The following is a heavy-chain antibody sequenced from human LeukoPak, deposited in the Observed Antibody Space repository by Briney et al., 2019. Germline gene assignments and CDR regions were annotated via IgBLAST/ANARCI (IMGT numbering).Heavy chain of an antibody. Sequence: ASVKVSCKASGGTFSSYGISWVRQAPGQGLEWMGWISAYNGNTNYAQKLQGRVTLTTDTSTSTAYMELRSLRSDDTAVYYCARVRRDIVVVPAAIRGNWFDPWGQGTLVTVSS. D-gene: IGHD2-2*02. CDR2: ISAYNGNT. CDR1: GGTFSSYG. CDR3: ARVRRDIVVVPAAIRGNWFDP. V-gene: IGHV1-18*01. J-gene: IGHJ5*02.